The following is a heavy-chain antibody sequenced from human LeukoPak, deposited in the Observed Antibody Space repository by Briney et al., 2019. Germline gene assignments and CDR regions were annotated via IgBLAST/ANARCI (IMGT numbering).Heavy chain of an antibody. D-gene: IGHD3-9*01. J-gene: IGHJ5*02. CDR1: GGSISSYY. CDR2: IYYSGYT. V-gene: IGHV4-59*01. Sequence: PSETLSLTCTVSGGSISSYYWSWIRQPPGKGLKWIGNIYYSGYTNYNPSLKSRVTISVHTSKNQFSLKLSSVTAADTAVCYCARLTGYSSESWFDPWGQGTLVTVSS. CDR3: ARLTGYSSESWFDP.